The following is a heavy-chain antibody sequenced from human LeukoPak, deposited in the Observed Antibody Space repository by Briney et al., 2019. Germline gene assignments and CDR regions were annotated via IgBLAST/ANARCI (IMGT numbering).Heavy chain of an antibody. Sequence: PSETLSLTCTVSGGSLSSSNYYWGWIRQPPGTGLEWIASIHYSETTYYNPSLKSRVTISVDTSKNHFSLKLSSVTAADTAVYYCARGPTYQPIDYWGQGTLVTVSS. J-gene: IGHJ4*02. CDR2: IHYSETT. CDR1: GGSLSSSNYY. CDR3: ARGPTYQPIDY. V-gene: IGHV4-39*02. D-gene: IGHD2-2*01.